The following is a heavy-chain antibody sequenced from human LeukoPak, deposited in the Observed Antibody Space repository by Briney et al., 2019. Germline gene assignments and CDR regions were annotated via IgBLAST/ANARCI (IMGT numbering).Heavy chain of an antibody. J-gene: IGHJ4*02. D-gene: IGHD1-26*01. CDR2: ISSSSIYI. CDR3: ARSGSYSYFDY. CDR1: GFTFSSYS. Sequence: GGSLRLSCAASGFTFSSYSMNWVRQAPGKGLEWVSSISSSSIYICYADSVKGRFTISRDNAKNSLYLQMNSLRAEDTAVYYCARSGSYSYFDYWGQGTLVTVSS. V-gene: IGHV3-21*01.